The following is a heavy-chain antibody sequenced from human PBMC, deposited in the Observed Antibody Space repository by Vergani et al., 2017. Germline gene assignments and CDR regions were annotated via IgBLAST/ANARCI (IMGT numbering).Heavy chain of an antibody. D-gene: IGHD5-18*01. CDR3: GRADTAMAVDY. J-gene: IGHJ4*02. Sequence: QVQLQESGPGLVKPSQTLSLTCTVSGGSISSGSYYWSWIRQPAGKGLEWIGRIYTSGSTNYNPSLKSPVTISVDTSKNQFSLKLSSVTAADTAVYYCGRADTAMAVDYWGQGTLVTVSS. CDR2: IYTSGST. V-gene: IGHV4-61*02. CDR1: GGSISSGSYY.